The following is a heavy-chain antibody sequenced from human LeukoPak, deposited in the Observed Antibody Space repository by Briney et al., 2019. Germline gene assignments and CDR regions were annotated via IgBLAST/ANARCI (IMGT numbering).Heavy chain of an antibody. J-gene: IGHJ4*02. CDR3: AKVRSSGWLYYFDY. CDR2: IRSNSDGGTI. CDR1: GFTFSNAW. V-gene: IGHV3-15*07. D-gene: IGHD6-19*01. Sequence: GGSLRLSCATSGFTFSNAWMNWVRQAPGKGLEWVGRIRSNSDGGTIDYAAPVKGRFTLSRDDSKTTLYLQMNSLQTEDTAVYYCAKVRSSGWLYYFDYWGQGTLVTVSS.